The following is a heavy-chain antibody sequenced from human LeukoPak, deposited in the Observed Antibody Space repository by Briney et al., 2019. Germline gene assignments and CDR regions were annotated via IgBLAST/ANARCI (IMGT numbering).Heavy chain of an antibody. V-gene: IGHV1-3*03. J-gene: IGHJ5*02. CDR1: GYTFTSYA. CDR2: INAGNGNT. CDR3: P. D-gene: IGHD6-6*01. Sequence: EASVKVSCKASGYTFTSYAMHWVRQAPGQRLEWMGWINAGNGNTKYSQEFQGRVTITRDTSASTAYYCAREGIAARPQYWFDPWGQGTLVTVSS.